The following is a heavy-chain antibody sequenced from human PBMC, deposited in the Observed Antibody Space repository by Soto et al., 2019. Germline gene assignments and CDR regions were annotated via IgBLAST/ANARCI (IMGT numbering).Heavy chain of an antibody. D-gene: IGHD6-19*01. J-gene: IGHJ4*02. Sequence: SETLSLTCTVSGDSISKKYWNWIRQPPGKGLEWIGYIYDSGSTNYNPSLQSRVTISLDRSNNQFSLKLTSVIAADTAVYYCARSVAGYYFDYWGKGTLVTVAS. CDR1: GDSISKKY. V-gene: IGHV4-59*01. CDR2: IYDSGST. CDR3: ARSVAGYYFDY.